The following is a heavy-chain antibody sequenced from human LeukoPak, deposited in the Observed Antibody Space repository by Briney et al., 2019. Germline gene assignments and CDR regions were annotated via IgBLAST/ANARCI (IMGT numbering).Heavy chain of an antibody. D-gene: IGHD3-10*01. V-gene: IGHV3-21*01. Sequence: GGSLRLSCAASGFTFTSYNMNWVRQAPGKGLEWVSSISSSTTYLYYADSVKGRFTISRDNAKNPLYLQMNSLRAEDTAVYYCARDNSMLREVINDAFDIWGQGTMVTVSS. J-gene: IGHJ3*02. CDR1: GFTFTSYN. CDR2: ISSSTTYL. CDR3: ARDNSMLREVINDAFDI.